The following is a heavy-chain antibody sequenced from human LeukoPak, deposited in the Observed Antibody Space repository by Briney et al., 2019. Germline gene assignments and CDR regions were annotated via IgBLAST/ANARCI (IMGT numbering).Heavy chain of an antibody. CDR3: ARVRYRLAETYIDY. CDR2: ISAYNGNT. CDR1: GYTFTSYG. Sequence: TSVKVSCKASGYTFTSYGISWVRQAPGQGLEWMGWISAYNGNTNYAQKLQGRVTMTRDTSISTAYMELSRLRSDDTAVYYCARVRYRLAETYIDYWGQGTLVTVSS. J-gene: IGHJ4*02. V-gene: IGHV1-18*01. D-gene: IGHD3-16*01.